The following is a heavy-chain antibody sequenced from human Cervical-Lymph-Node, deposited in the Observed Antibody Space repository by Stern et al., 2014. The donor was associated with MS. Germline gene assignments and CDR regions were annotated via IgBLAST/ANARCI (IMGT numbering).Heavy chain of an antibody. Sequence: QMQLVQSGAEVKEPGASVKVSCKASGYTFTDYYIHWVRQAPGQGLEWMGRISPNSGGTNYAQKFQGRVTMTRDTSISTAYMELSRLRSDDTAVYYCARDLSSCSGTSCYTRGVDNWGQGTLVTVSS. V-gene: IGHV1-2*06. J-gene: IGHJ4*02. CDR3: ARDLSSCSGTSCYTRGVDN. CDR1: GYTFTDYY. D-gene: IGHD2-2*02. CDR2: ISPNSGGT.